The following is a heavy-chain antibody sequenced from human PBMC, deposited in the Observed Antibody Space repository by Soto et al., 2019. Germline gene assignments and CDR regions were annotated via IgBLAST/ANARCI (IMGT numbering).Heavy chain of an antibody. D-gene: IGHD4-17*01. CDR2: ISAYNGNT. J-gene: IGHJ6*02. Sequence: ASVKVSCKASGYTFTSYGISWVRQAPGQGLEWMGWISAYNGNTSYAQKFQGRVTMTRDTSTSTVYMELSSLRSEDTAVYYCARDLTVTTGNYYSYGMDVWGQGTTVTVSS. CDR1: GYTFTSYG. CDR3: ARDLTVTTGNYYSYGMDV. V-gene: IGHV1-18*01.